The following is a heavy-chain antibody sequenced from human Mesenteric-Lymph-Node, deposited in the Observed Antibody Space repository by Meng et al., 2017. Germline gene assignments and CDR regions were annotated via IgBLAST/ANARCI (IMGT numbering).Heavy chain of an antibody. D-gene: IGHD1-1*01. CDR1: GFIFSSSW. CDR3: ARVNYQDDV. J-gene: IGHJ4*02. CDR2: INSDGSAT. Sequence: GPWLGSGGGLVQPGGSLRLSCAASGFIFSSSWMHWVRQAPGKGLVWVSRINSDGSATNYADSVKGRFTISRNNAKNTVYLQMDSLRVEDTAVYYCARVNYQDDVWGQGTLVTVSS. V-gene: IGHV3-74*01.